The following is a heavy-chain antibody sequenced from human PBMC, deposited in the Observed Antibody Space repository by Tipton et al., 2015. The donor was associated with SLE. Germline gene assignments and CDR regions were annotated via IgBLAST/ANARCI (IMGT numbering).Heavy chain of an antibody. CDR3: ASVLLFYFDY. J-gene: IGHJ4*02. CDR1: GFTFSTYA. V-gene: IGHV3-30*04. Sequence: SLRLSCAASGFTFSTYAMHWVRQAPGKGLEWVAVISYDGSNKYYADSVKGRSTISRDNSKNTLSLQMNSLRAEDTAVYYCASVLLFYFDYWGQGTLVTVSS. D-gene: IGHD2-15*01. CDR2: ISYDGSNK.